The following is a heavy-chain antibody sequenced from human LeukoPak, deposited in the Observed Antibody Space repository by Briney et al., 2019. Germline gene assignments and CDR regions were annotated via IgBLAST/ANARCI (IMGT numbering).Heavy chain of an antibody. CDR1: GGTFSSYA. D-gene: IGHD4-11*01. J-gene: IGHJ6*02. Sequence: ASVKVSCKASGGTFSSYAISWVRQAPGQGLEWMEGIIPIFGTANYAQKFQGRVTITADESTSTAYMELSSLRSEDTAVYYCARDDYSTTAGYYYYGMDVWGRGTTVTVSS. V-gene: IGHV1-69*13. CDR2: IIPIFGTA. CDR3: ARDDYSTTAGYYYYGMDV.